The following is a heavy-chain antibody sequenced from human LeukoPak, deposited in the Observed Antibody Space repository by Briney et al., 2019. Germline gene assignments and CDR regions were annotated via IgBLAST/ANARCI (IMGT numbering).Heavy chain of an antibody. J-gene: IGHJ4*02. CDR2: ISYDGSNK. CDR1: GFTFSSYG. Sequence: GGSLRLSCAASGFTFSSYGMHWVRRAPGKGLEWVAVISYDGSNKYYADSVKGRFTISRDNSKNTLYLQMNSLRAEDTAVYYCAKEMGGSGSYLLYWGQGTLHTVSS. V-gene: IGHV3-30*18. CDR3: AKEMGGSGSYLLY. D-gene: IGHD3-10*01.